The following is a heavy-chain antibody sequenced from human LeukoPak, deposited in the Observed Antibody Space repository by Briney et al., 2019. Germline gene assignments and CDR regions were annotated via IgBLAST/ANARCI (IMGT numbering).Heavy chain of an antibody. J-gene: IGHJ3*02. CDR2: INPSGGST. V-gene: IGHV1-46*01. D-gene: IGHD6-19*01. CDR1: GYTFTSNY. CDR3: ARWELGIAVAGWGREGDAFDI. Sequence: ASLKVSCKAFGYTFTSNYMHWVRQAPGQGLEWMGIINPSGGSTSYAQKFEGRVTMTRDMSTSTVYMELSRLRAEGPAVYYCARWELGIAVAGWGREGDAFDIWGQGTMVTVSS.